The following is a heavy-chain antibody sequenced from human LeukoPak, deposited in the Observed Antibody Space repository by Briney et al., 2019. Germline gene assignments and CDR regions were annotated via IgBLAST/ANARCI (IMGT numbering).Heavy chain of an antibody. D-gene: IGHD4-23*01. V-gene: IGHV1-8*01. Sequence: ASVKVSCKTSGYTFTGYDINWVRQATGQGLEWMGWMNPNSGNTGFAQNFQGRLTVTWNTAINTAYMDLSSLSSEDTAVYYCARGPTVAYFDYWGQGTLVTVSS. CDR2: MNPNSGNT. CDR3: ARGPTVAYFDY. CDR1: GYTFTGYD. J-gene: IGHJ4*02.